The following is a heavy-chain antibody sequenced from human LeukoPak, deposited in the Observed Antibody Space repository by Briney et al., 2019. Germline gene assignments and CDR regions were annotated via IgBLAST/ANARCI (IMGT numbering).Heavy chain of an antibody. CDR3: AKHLFWFGEFSNFDY. CDR2: ISGSGGST. V-gene: IGHV3-23*01. J-gene: IGHJ4*02. Sequence: GGSLRLSCAASGFTFSRYGMSWVRQAPGKGLEWVSAISGSGGSTYYADSVKGRFTISRDNSKNTLYLQMNSLRAEDTAVYYCAKHLFWFGEFSNFDYWGQGTPVTVSS. D-gene: IGHD3-10*01. CDR1: GFTFSRYG.